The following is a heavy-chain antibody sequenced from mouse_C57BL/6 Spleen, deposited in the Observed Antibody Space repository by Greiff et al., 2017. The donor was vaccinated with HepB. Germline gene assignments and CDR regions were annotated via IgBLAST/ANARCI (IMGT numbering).Heavy chain of an antibody. J-gene: IGHJ4*01. D-gene: IGHD2-5*01. V-gene: IGHV5-4*01. CDR3: ARGGYSNYRGAMDY. Sequence: EVQRVESGGGLVKPGGSLKLSCAASGFTFSSYAMSWVRQTPEKRLEWVATISDGGSYTYYPDNVKGRFTISRDNAKNNLYLQMSHLKSEDTAMYYCARGGYSNYRGAMDYWGQGTSVTVSS. CDR1: GFTFSSYA. CDR2: ISDGGSYT.